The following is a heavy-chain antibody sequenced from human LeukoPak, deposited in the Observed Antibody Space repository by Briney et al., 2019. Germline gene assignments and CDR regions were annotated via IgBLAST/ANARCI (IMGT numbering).Heavy chain of an antibody. CDR1: GYTFTSYY. CDR2: INPSGGST. CDR3: ASLVGALDEAYFDY. J-gene: IGHJ4*02. Sequence: ASVKVSCKASGYTFTSYYMHWVRQAPGQGLEWMGIINPSGGSTSYAQKFQGRVTMTRDMSTSTDYMELSSLRSEDTAVYYCASLVGALDEAYFDYWGQGTLVTVSS. D-gene: IGHD1-26*01. V-gene: IGHV1-46*01.